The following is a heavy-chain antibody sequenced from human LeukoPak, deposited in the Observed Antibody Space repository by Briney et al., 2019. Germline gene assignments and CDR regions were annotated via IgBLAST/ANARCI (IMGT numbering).Heavy chain of an antibody. V-gene: IGHV1-69*06. CDR1: GGTFSSYA. Sequence: SVKVSCKASGGTFSSYAISWVRQAPGQGLEWMGGIIPIFGTANYAQKFQGRVTITADKSTSTAYMELSSLRSEDTAVYYCARDGIDTYYYDSSGYYEGYWGQGTLVTVSS. D-gene: IGHD3-22*01. CDR3: ARDGIDTYYYDSSGYYEGY. J-gene: IGHJ4*02. CDR2: IIPIFGTA.